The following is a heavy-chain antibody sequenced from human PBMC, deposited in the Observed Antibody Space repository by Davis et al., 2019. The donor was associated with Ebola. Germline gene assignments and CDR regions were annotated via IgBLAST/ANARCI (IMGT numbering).Heavy chain of an antibody. J-gene: IGHJ5*02. CDR1: GYTFTGYY. CDR2: INPNSGGT. V-gene: IGHV1-2*02. CDR3: ARGEAAAAGNLNWFDP. Sequence: ASVKVSCKASGYTFTGYYMQWVRQAPGQGLEWMGWINPNSGGTNYAQKFQGRVTMTRDTSISTAYMELSRLTSDDTAVYYCARGEAAAAGNLNWFDPWGQGTLVTVSS. D-gene: IGHD6-13*01.